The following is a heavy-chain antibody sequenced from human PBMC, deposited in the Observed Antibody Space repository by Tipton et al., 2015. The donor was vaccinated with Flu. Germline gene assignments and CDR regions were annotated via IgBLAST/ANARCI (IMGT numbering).Heavy chain of an antibody. CDR1: GFTFSDHW. CDR2: IKQDGSEK. CDR3: ARDPSEVYNYGFSPYD. D-gene: IGHD5-18*01. J-gene: IGHJ4*02. V-gene: IGHV3-7*03. Sequence: SLRLSCAVSGFTFSDHWMSWVRQAPGKGLEWVANIKQDGSEKYYVDSVKGRFTISRDNAKNSLYLQMNSLRAEDTALYYCARDPSEVYNYGFSPYDWGQGTLVTVSS.